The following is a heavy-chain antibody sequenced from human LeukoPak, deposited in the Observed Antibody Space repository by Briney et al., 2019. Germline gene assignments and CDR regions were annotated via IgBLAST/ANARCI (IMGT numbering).Heavy chain of an antibody. CDR3: AKDGQSFNSMWDYLDS. Sequence: GGSLRLSCAASGFTFNNYAMTWVRQAPGKGLEWVSGIGGGDTHYADSVKGRFTISRGDSTSTVELQMSRLRAEDTALYYCAKDGQSFNSMWDYLDSWGQGNLVTVSS. V-gene: IGHV3-23*01. J-gene: IGHJ4*02. CDR1: GFTFNNYA. D-gene: IGHD1-26*01. CDR2: IGGGDT.